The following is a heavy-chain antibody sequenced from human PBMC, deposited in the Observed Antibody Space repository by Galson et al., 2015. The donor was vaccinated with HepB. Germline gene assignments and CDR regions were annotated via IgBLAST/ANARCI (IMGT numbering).Heavy chain of an antibody. Sequence: SLRLSCAASEFTFSDYGMHWVRQAPGKGLEWVALIWKDGTNKYYADSVKGRFTISRDNSENMLYLQMNSLRAEDSAVYYCVREVRNGWYYFDYWGPGAQVTVSS. D-gene: IGHD6-19*01. J-gene: IGHJ4*02. CDR2: IWKDGTNK. CDR1: EFTFSDYG. CDR3: VREVRNGWYYFDY. V-gene: IGHV3-33*01.